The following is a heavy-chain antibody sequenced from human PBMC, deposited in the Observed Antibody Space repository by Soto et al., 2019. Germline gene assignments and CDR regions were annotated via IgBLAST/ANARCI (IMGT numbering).Heavy chain of an antibody. D-gene: IGHD6-19*01. CDR3: ARDLGDKQWLVHWFDP. CDR2: ISSSGSAI. Sequence: GGSLRLSCAASRFSLSDYHMSWIRQAPGQGLEWVSYISSSGSAIYYADSVKGRFTISRDNAKNSLYLQMNSLRAEDTAVYYCARDLGDKQWLVHWFDPWGQGTLVTVSS. J-gene: IGHJ5*02. V-gene: IGHV3-11*01. CDR1: RFSLSDYH.